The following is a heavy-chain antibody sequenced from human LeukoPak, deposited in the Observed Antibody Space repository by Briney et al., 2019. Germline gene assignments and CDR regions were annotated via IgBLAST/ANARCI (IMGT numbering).Heavy chain of an antibody. CDR3: ARKYSSGWYGDYYYYGMDV. J-gene: IGHJ6*02. D-gene: IGHD6-19*01. CDR1: GYTFTSYD. V-gene: IGHV1-8*01. Sequence: ASVKVSCTASGYTFTSYDINWVRQATGQGLEWMGWMNPNSGNTGYAQKFQGRVTMSRNTSISTAYMELSSLRSEDTAVYYCARKYSSGWYGDYYYYGMDVWGQGTTVTVSS. CDR2: MNPNSGNT.